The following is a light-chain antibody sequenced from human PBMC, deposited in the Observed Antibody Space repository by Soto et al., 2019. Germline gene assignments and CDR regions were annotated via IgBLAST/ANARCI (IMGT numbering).Light chain of an antibody. Sequence: DIQMTQSPSSLSASVGDRVTITCRASQSISSYLNWYQQKPGKAPKLLIYAASSLQSGVPSRFSGSGSGTDFTLTISSLQPEDFATYYCQQSYSTLVTFGQGTEV. V-gene: IGKV1-39*01. CDR1: QSISSY. CDR2: AAS. J-gene: IGKJ1*01. CDR3: QQSYSTLVT.